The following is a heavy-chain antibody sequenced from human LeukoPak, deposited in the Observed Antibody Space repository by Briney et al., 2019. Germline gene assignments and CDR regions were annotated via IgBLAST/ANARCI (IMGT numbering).Heavy chain of an antibody. D-gene: IGHD3-10*01. Sequence: GASVKVSCKASGYTFTGYFMHWVRQAPGQGLEWMGWINPNSGGTNYAQKFQGRVTMTRDTSISTAYMELSRLRSDDTAVYYCARDVEVRGVIVSSYYYMDVWGKGTTVTISS. CDR2: INPNSGGT. J-gene: IGHJ6*03. CDR1: GYTFTGYF. CDR3: ARDVEVRGVIVSSYYYMDV. V-gene: IGHV1-2*02.